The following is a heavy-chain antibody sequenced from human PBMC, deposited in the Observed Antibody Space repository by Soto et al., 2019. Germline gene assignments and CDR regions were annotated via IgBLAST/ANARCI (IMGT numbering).Heavy chain of an antibody. J-gene: IGHJ5*02. V-gene: IGHV3-30*03. CDR3: TTPKGADIPFDA. Sequence: QVQLVESGGGVVQPGRSLRLSCAASGFTFSSDGMHWVRQAPGKGLEWVAVISYDGSDKYYADSAKGRFTISRDNSKNTVFLLMTSLSPEDPALYYCTTPKGADIPFDAWGQGPLVTVSS. D-gene: IGHD3-9*01. CDR1: GFTFSSDG. CDR2: ISYDGSDK.